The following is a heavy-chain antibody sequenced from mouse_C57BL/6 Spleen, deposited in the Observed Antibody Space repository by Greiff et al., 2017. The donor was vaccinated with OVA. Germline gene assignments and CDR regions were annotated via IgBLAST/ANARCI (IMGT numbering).Heavy chain of an antibody. CDR3: ARYRLGRYYFDY. CDR2: IRNKANGYTT. Sequence: EVQGVESGGGLVQPGGSLSLSCAASGFTFTDYYMSWVRQPPGQALEWLGFIRNKANGYTTEYSASVKGRFTISRDNSQSILYLQMNALRAEDRATDYCARYRLGRYYFDYWGQGTTLTVSS. V-gene: IGHV7-3*01. D-gene: IGHD3-3*01. J-gene: IGHJ2*01. CDR1: GFTFTDYY.